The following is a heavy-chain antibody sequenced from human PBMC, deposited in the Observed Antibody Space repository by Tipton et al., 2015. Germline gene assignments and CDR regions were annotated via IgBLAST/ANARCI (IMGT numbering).Heavy chain of an antibody. D-gene: IGHD5-12*01. CDR2: VNPDSGNT. J-gene: IGHJ6*02. V-gene: IGHV1-8*01. CDR3: ATSGYDPPHYYSYGMDV. CDR1: GYTFTSFD. Sequence: QLVQSGPEVKKPGASVKVSCKGSGYTFTSFDINWVRQATGQGLEWMGWVNPDSGNTGYAQKFQGRVTMTRDASISTAYMELSGLRAEASAVYFCATSGYDPPHYYSYGMDVWGQGTTVTVSS.